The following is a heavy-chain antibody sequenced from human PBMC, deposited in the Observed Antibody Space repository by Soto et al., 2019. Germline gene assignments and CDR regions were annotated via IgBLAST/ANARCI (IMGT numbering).Heavy chain of an antibody. CDR3: LGAYYQSLDP. J-gene: IGHJ5*02. CDR1: GGSISSSSYY. Sequence: SETLSLTCTVSGGSISSSSYYWGWIRQPPGKGLEWIGYIYYAGTTSYNPSLKSRVTITLETSKSQFSLRLTSVTASDTAVYSRLGAYYQSLDPWGQGTVVTVSS. CDR2: IYYAGTT. D-gene: IGHD2-21*01. V-gene: IGHV4-39*03.